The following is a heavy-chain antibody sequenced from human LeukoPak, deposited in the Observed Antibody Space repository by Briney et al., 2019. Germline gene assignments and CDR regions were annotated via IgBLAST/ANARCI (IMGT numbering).Heavy chain of an antibody. CDR1: GYTFTSYY. Sequence: ASAKVSCKASGYTFTSYYMHWVRQAPGQGLEWMGIINPSGGSTSYAQKFQGRVTMTRDTSTSTVYMELSSLRSEDTAVYYCASEAVAGTGSVDYWGQGTLVTVSS. D-gene: IGHD6-19*01. V-gene: IGHV1-46*01. CDR2: INPSGGST. J-gene: IGHJ4*02. CDR3: ASEAVAGTGSVDY.